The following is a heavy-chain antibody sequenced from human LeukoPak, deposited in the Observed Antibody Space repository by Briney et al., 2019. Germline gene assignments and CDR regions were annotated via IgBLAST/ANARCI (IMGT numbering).Heavy chain of an antibody. Sequence: SQTLSLTCTVSGGSINRGTHYWSWVRQPAGKGVEWSGRVYATGNTNYNPSLWSRLSISIDTSRNQFSLRLSSVTAADTAVYYCARDRSYYSDTGADYWGQGIVVIVSS. CDR1: GGSINRGTHY. CDR2: VYATGNT. J-gene: IGHJ4*02. CDR3: ARDRSYYSDTGADY. V-gene: IGHV4-61*02. D-gene: IGHD3-22*01.